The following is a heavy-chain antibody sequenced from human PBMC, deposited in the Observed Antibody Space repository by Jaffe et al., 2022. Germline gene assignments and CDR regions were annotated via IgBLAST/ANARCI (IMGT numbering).Heavy chain of an antibody. J-gene: IGHJ6*03. Sequence: QVQLVQSGAEVKKPGASVKVSCKASGYTFTSYAMHWVRQAPGQRLEWMGWINAGNGNTKYSQKFQGRVTITRDTSASTAYMELSSLRSEDTAVYYCARGGEDDFWTYYYYMDVWGKGTTVTVSS. CDR1: GYTFTSYA. CDR3: ARGGEDDFWTYYYYMDV. CDR2: INAGNGNT. V-gene: IGHV1-3*01. D-gene: IGHD3-3*01.